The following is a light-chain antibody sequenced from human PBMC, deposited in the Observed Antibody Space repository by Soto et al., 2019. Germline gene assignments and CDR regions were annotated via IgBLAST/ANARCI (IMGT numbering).Light chain of an antibody. V-gene: IGKV3-11*01. J-gene: IGKJ1*01. CDR1: QSVSSY. Sequence: EIVLTQSPATLSLAPGERATLSCRASQSVSSYLAWYQQKPGQAPRLLIYDASNRATGIPARFRCSGSGTDFTLTISSLEPEDFAGYYCQQRSNSPQTFGQGTKVEIK. CDR3: QQRSNSPQT. CDR2: DAS.